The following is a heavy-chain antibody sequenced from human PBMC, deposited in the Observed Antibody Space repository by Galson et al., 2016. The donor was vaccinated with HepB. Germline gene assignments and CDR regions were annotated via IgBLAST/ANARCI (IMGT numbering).Heavy chain of an antibody. CDR1: GGSFSGYY. CDR3: ARGPRRSCGVATISPYYYFYMDV. J-gene: IGHJ6*03. D-gene: IGHD5-12*01. CDR2: INQSGGT. Sequence: ETLSLTCAVYGGSFSGYYWSWIRQPPGKGLEWIGEINQSGGTNSNPSLKGRVTMSVDTSNNQVSLKLSSVTAADTAVYYCARGPRRSCGVATISPYYYFYMDVWGKGTTVTVSS. V-gene: IGHV4-34*01.